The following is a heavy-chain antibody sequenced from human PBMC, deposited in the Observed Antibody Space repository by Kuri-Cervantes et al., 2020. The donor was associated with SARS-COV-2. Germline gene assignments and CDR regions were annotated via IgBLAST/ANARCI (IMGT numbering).Heavy chain of an antibody. CDR2: IYHSGST. CDR1: NFSISSTYY. Sequence: SETLSLTCAVSNFSISSTYYWGWVRQPPGKGLEWIGSIYHSGSTNYNPSLKSRVTISVDTSKNQFSLKLSSVTAADTAVYYCARAWVVTVFGVVDGWFDPWGQGTLVTVSS. J-gene: IGHJ5*02. CDR3: ARAWVVTVFGVVDGWFDP. D-gene: IGHD3-3*01. V-gene: IGHV4-38-2*01.